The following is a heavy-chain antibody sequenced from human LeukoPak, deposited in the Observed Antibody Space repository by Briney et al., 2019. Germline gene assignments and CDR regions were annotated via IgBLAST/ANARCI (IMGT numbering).Heavy chain of an antibody. D-gene: IGHD2/OR15-2a*01. CDR1: GFTFSSYS. J-gene: IGHJ4*02. V-gene: IGHV3-53*01. CDR3: ARGRDYFPIDY. CDR2: TYSGGNT. Sequence: TGGSLRLSCAASGFTFSSYSVNWVRQAPGKGLVWVSVTYSGGNTDYADSVKGRFTISRDNSRNTLYLQMSSLRVEDTAIYYCARGRDYFPIDYWGQGTFVIVSS.